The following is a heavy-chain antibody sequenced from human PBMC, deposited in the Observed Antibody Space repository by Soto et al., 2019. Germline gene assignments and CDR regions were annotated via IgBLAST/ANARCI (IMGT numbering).Heavy chain of an antibody. CDR1: GGSISSGGYS. D-gene: IGHD1-1*01. CDR3: ARDQLEGNWFDP. CDR2: IYHSGST. J-gene: IGHJ5*02. Sequence: QLQLQESGSGLVRPSQTLSLTCAVSGGSISSGGYSWNWIRQPPGKGLEWIGYIYHSGSTLYNPSLKRRVTISVDKSKNQFSLKLSSVTDADTAVYYCARDQLEGNWFDPWCQGTLVTVSS. V-gene: IGHV4-30-2*01.